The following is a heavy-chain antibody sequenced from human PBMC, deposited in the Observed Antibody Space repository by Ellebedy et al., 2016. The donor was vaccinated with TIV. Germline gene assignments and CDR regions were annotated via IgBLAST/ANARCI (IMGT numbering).Heavy chain of an antibody. CDR3: TTVGIAVHGTDY. J-gene: IGHJ4*02. V-gene: IGHV3-15*01. CDR1: GFTFSTAW. CDR2: IKSRSDDATT. Sequence: GESLKISCAASGFTFSTAWMSWVRQAPGKGLEWVGRIKSRSDDATTNYAAHVKGRFTISSDDSENTLYLQMNSLKTEYTAMYYGTTVGIAVHGTDYWGQGTLVTVSS. D-gene: IGHD6-19*01.